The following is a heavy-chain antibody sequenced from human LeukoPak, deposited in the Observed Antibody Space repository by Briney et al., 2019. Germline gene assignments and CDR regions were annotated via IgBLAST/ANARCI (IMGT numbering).Heavy chain of an antibody. J-gene: IGHJ4*02. CDR1: GFTFSSYA. Sequence: GGSLRLSCAASGFTFSSYAMSWVRQAPGKGLEWVSAIRGSGDRTHYADSVKGRFTISRDNSKNTLYLQMNSLRAEDTAVYYCARGTVGYSHVYNYWGQGTLVTVSS. CDR2: IRGSGDRT. CDR3: ARGTVGYSHVYNY. V-gene: IGHV3-23*01. D-gene: IGHD5-18*01.